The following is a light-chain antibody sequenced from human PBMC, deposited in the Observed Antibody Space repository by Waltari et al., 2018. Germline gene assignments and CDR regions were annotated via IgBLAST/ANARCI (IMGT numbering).Light chain of an antibody. CDR3: QQYYYTPAYT. Sequence: DIVMTQSPDSLAVSLGERATLNCKSSPSVLYRSDNRNYLAWYKQKPGQPPKLLIYWSSTRESGVPDRFTGSGSSTAFTLTISSLQAEDVAVYYCQQYYYTPAYTFGPGTKLEI. V-gene: IGKV4-1*01. CDR2: WSS. CDR1: PSVLYRSDNRNY. J-gene: IGKJ2*01.